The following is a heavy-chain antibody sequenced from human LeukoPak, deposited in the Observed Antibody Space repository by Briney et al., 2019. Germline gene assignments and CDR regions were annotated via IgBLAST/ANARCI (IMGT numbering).Heavy chain of an antibody. CDR3: ARTLYIAAVPGGFDY. D-gene: IGHD6-13*01. V-gene: IGHV1-2*02. CDR2: INPKNAGT. Sequence: ASVKVSCKASGYTFTGHYMHWVRQAPGQGLEWMGWINPKNAGTNFAQRFQGRVTMTRDTSVSTVYMELSRLRSDDTALYYCARTLYIAAVPGGFDYWGQGTLVTVSS. CDR1: GYTFTGHY. J-gene: IGHJ4*02.